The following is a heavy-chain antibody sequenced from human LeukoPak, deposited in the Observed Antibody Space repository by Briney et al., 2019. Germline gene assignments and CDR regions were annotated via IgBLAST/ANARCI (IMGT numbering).Heavy chain of an antibody. D-gene: IGHD3-22*01. CDR1: GFTFRSYE. CDR2: IYGNGRLA. V-gene: IGHV3-64*02. J-gene: IGHJ6*03. Sequence: GGSLRLSCAGSGFTFRSYEMHWVRQAPGKGLEYVSGIYGNGRLAYYAESVKGRFTISRDNSKNTLYLQMGSLRAEDTAVYYCVTGNSDGYHYNYMGVWGKGTTVTVSS. CDR3: VTGNSDGYHYNYMGV.